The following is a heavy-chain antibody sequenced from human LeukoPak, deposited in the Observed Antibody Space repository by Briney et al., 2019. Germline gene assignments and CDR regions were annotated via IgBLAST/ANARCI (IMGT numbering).Heavy chain of an antibody. CDR1: GYSFTTYW. Sequence: GESLKISCKASGYSFTTYWIGWVRQMPGKGLEWMGFIYPGDSDIRYSPSFQGQVTISADKSISTAYLQWSSLKASDTAMYYCARTRSNWFGPWGQGTLVTVSS. J-gene: IGHJ5*02. V-gene: IGHV5-51*01. CDR3: ARTRSNWFGP. CDR2: IYPGDSDI.